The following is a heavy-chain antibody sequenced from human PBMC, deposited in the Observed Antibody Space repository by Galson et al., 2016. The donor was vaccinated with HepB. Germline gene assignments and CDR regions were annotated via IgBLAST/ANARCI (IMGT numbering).Heavy chain of an antibody. D-gene: IGHD3-16*01. CDR1: GFAVSGYW. Sequence: SLRLSCAASGFAVSGYWMNWVRQAPRKGLVWVSGSNTDGPRTMYAESVKGRFTISKANTKNTLYLQMNSLRFEDTAVYYSTRAEGDWGQGTLVIVSS. CDR2: SNTDGPRT. CDR3: TRAEGD. V-gene: IGHV3-74*03. J-gene: IGHJ4*02.